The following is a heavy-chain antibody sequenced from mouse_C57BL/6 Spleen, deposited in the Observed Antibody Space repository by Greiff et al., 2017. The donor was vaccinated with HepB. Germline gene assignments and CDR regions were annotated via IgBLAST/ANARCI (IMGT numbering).Heavy chain of an antibody. Sequence: LQQSGEGLVKPGGSLKLSCAASGFTFSSYAMSWVRQTPEKRLEWVAYISSGGDYIYYADTVKGRFTISRDNARNTLYLQMSSLKSEDTAMYYCTRDRYSNYHYWYFDVWGTGTTVTVSS. V-gene: IGHV5-9-1*02. D-gene: IGHD2-5*01. CDR2: ISSGGDYI. CDR3: TRDRYSNYHYWYFDV. J-gene: IGHJ1*03. CDR1: GFTFSSYA.